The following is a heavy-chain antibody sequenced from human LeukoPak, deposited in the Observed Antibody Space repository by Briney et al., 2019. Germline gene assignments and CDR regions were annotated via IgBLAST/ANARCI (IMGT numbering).Heavy chain of an antibody. J-gene: IGHJ4*02. D-gene: IGHD6-19*01. CDR2: IIPIFGTA. Sequence: SVKVSCKASGGTFSSYAISWVRQAPGQGLEWMGGIIPIFGTANYAQKFQGRVTITADESTSTAYMELSSLRSEDTAVYYCARDLHLIAVAGTSLSNDYWGQGTLVTVSS. CDR3: ARDLHLIAVAGTSLSNDY. V-gene: IGHV1-69*13. CDR1: GGTFSSYA.